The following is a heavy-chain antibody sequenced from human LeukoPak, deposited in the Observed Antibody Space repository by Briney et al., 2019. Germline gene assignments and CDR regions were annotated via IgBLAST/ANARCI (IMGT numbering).Heavy chain of an antibody. CDR1: GGSISSGSYY. D-gene: IGHD1-26*01. CDR2: IYTSGST. V-gene: IGHV4-61*02. Sequence: SETLSLTCTVSGGSISSGSYYWSWIRQPAGKGLEWIGRIYTSGSTNYNPSLKSRVTISVDTSKNQFSLKLSSVTAADTAVYYCARGGKYSGSYWPFDIWGQGTMVTVSS. J-gene: IGHJ3*02. CDR3: ARGGKYSGSYWPFDI.